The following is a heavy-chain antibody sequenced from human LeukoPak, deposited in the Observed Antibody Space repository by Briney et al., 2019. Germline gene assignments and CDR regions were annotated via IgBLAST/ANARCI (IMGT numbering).Heavy chain of an antibody. CDR2: IGSRGDST. Sequence: GGSLRLSCAASGFIFSNYAMSWVRQVPGRGLEGVSTIGSRGDSTYVADSVKGRFTISRDNSKNSLYLQMNTVRAEDTAVYYCVEGPRPDITVTHTVENWGQGTLVTVSS. CDR3: VEGPRPDITVTHTVEN. D-gene: IGHD4-17*01. J-gene: IGHJ4*02. V-gene: IGHV3-23*01. CDR1: GFIFSNYA.